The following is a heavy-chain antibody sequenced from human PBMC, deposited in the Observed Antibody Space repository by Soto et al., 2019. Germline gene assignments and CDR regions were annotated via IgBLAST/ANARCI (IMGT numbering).Heavy chain of an antibody. CDR1: GGSVSSGSYF. D-gene: IGHD2-21*01. CDR2: FYKSGTT. CDR3: GRGGGMAIFDF. V-gene: IGHV4-61*01. J-gene: IGHJ4*02. Sequence: PSETLSLTCTVSGGSVSSGSYFWSWIRQPPGKGLKGIGNFYKSGTTKYNPSLKSRVTKLEATSKNKFSMNMNSVTDADAAVYYGGRGGGMAIFDFGAQGALVPV.